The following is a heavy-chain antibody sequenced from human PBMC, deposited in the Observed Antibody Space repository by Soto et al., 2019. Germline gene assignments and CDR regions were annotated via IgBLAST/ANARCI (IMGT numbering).Heavy chain of an antibody. CDR3: AKGSSGAPLYYFDY. CDR1: GFTFSSYA. CDR2: ISGSGGST. V-gene: IGHV3-23*01. J-gene: IGHJ4*02. D-gene: IGHD6-19*01. Sequence: HPGGSLRLSCAASGFTFSSYAMSWVRQAPGKGLEWVSAISGSGGSTYYADSVKGRFTISRDNSKNTLYLQMNSLRAEDTAVYYCAKGSSGAPLYYFDYWGQGTLVTVSS.